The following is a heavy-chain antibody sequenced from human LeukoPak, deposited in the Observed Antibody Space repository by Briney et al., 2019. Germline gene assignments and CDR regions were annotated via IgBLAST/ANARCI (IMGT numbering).Heavy chain of an antibody. D-gene: IGHD3-3*01. Sequence: ASVKVSCKASGYTITGHYMHWVRQAPGQGLEWMGWINPNSGGTKYAQKFQGRVTLTRDTSISTAYMELSRLRCDDTAVYYCARSYDFWSGPPFDPWGQGTLVTVSS. J-gene: IGHJ5*02. CDR2: INPNSGGT. CDR3: ARSYDFWSGPPFDP. V-gene: IGHV1-2*02. CDR1: GYTITGHY.